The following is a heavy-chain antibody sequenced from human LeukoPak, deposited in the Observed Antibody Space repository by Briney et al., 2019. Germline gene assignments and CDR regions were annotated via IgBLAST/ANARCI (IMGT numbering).Heavy chain of an antibody. CDR2: IYHSGST. CDR3: ARVSIAAAAFDP. V-gene: IGHV4-38-2*02. D-gene: IGHD6-13*01. Sequence: SETLSLTCTVSGYSISSGYYWGWIRQPPGKGLEWIGSIYHSGSTYYNPSLKSRVTISVDTSKNQFSLKLSSVTAADTAVYYCARVSIAAAAFDPWGQGTLVTVSS. CDR1: GYSISSGYY. J-gene: IGHJ5*02.